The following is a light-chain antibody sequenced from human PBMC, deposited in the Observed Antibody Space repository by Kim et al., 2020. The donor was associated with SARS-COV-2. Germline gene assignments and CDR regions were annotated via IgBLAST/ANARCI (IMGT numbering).Light chain of an antibody. CDR2: GAS. CDR1: QSVSSSY. V-gene: IGKV3-20*01. J-gene: IGKJ1*01. Sequence: EIVLTQSPGTLSLSPRERATLSCRASQSVSSSYLAWYQQKSGQAPRLLIYGASSRATGIPDRFSGSGSGTDFTLTISRLEPEDFAVYYCQQYGSSPRTFGQGTKVDIK. CDR3: QQYGSSPRT.